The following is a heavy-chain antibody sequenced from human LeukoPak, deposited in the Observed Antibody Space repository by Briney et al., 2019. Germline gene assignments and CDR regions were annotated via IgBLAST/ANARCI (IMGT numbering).Heavy chain of an antibody. J-gene: IGHJ4*02. CDR3: TTEDDSSGYYYPY. V-gene: IGHV3-15*01. D-gene: IGHD3-22*01. Sequence: GGSLRLTCAASGFTFSNAWMSWVRQAPGKGLEWAGRIKSKTDGGTTDYAAPVKGRFTISRDDSKNTLYLQMNSLKTEDTAVYYCTTEDDSSGYYYPYWGQGTLVTVSS. CDR1: GFTFSNAW. CDR2: IKSKTDGGTT.